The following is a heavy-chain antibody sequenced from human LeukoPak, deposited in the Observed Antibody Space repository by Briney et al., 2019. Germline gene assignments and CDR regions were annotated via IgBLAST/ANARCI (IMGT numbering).Heavy chain of an antibody. J-gene: IGHJ4*02. CDR3: AKAGSEYYYDSSGYSHFDY. V-gene: IGHV3-11*01. CDR1: GFTFSDYY. D-gene: IGHD3-22*01. Sequence: PGGSLRLSCAASGFTFSDYYMTWIRQAAGKGLEWVSYISSSGSSIYYADSVKGRFTISRDNAKNSLYLQMNSLRAEDTALYYCAKAGSEYYYDSSGYSHFDYWGQGTLVTVSS. CDR2: ISSSGSSI.